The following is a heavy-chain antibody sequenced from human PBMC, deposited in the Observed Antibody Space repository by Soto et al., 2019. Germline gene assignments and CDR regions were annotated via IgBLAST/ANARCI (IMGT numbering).Heavy chain of an antibody. V-gene: IGHV1-46*01. J-gene: IGHJ6*02. CDR1: GYSFTQYV. D-gene: IGHD2-2*01. Sequence: ASVKVSCKSSGYSFTQYVIHWVRQAPGQGLEWMGIINPSGGNTSYAQKFQGRVTMTRDTSTSTVYMELSSLRSEDTAVYYCARDHPAQLSPGSYYYYYGMDVWGQGTTVTVSS. CDR2: INPSGGNT. CDR3: ARDHPAQLSPGSYYYYYGMDV.